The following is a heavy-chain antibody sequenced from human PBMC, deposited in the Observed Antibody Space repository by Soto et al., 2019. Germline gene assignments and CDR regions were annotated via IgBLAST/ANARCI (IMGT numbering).Heavy chain of an antibody. Sequence: QVQLVESGGGVVQPGRSLRLSCAASGFTFSSYGMHWVRQAPGKGLEWVAVISYAGSNKYYADSVKGRFTISRDNSKNSLYLQMNSLRAEDTAVYYCASSSYGSGIDYWGQGTLVTVST. J-gene: IGHJ4*02. CDR2: ISYAGSNK. CDR1: GFTFSSYG. D-gene: IGHD3-10*01. V-gene: IGHV3-30*03. CDR3: ASSSYGSGIDY.